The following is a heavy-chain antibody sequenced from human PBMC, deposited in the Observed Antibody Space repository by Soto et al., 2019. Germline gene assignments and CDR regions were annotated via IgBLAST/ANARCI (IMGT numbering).Heavy chain of an antibody. D-gene: IGHD3-9*01. CDR3: AKDRVLYYDMLTGYYISPGFDY. J-gene: IGHJ4*02. CDR2: ISGSGGST. CDR1: GFTFSSYA. V-gene: IGHV3-23*01. Sequence: GGSLRLSCAASGFTFSSYAMSWVRQAPGKGLEWVSAISGSGGSTYYADSVKGRFTISRDNSKNTLYLQMNSLRAEDTAVYYCAKDRVLYYDMLTGYYISPGFDYWGQGTLVTVSS.